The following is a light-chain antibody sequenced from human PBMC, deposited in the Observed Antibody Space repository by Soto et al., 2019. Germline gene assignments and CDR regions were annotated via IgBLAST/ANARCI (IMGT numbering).Light chain of an antibody. Sequence: QSVLPQPASVSGSPGQSIALSCTGTSSDVGSYNSVSWYQQYPGKAPQLMIHDVNNRPSGISDRFSGSKSGNTASLTISGLQAEDEADYYCSSFTSSTSDVFGTGTKLTVL. CDR1: SSDVGSYNS. J-gene: IGLJ1*01. CDR3: SSFTSSTSDV. CDR2: DVN. V-gene: IGLV2-14*03.